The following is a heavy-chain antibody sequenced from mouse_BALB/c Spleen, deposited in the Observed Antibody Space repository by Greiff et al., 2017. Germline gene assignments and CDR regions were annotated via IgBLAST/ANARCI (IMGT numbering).Heavy chain of an antibody. J-gene: IGHJ4*01. CDR3: ARSAPTRGAMDY. D-gene: IGHD3-1*01. CDR1: GYTFTSYY. CDR2: IYPGNGNT. V-gene: IGHV1S56*01. Sequence: QVQLQQSGPELVKPGASVRISCTASGYTFTSYYIHWVRQRPGQGLEWIGWIYPGNGNTKYNEKFKGKATLTADKSSSTAYMQLSSLTSEDSAVYFCARSAPTRGAMDYWGQGTSVTVSA.